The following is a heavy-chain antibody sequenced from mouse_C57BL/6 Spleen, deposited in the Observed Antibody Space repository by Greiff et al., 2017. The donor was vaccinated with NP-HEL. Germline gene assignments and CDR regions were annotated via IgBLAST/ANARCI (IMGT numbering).Heavy chain of an antibody. J-gene: IGHJ4*01. CDR2: IDPSDSYT. V-gene: IGHV1-59*01. Sequence: QVQLQQPGAELVRPGTSVKLSCKASGYTFTSYWMHWVKQRPGQGLEWIGVIDPSDSYTNYNQKFKGKATLTVDTSSSTAYMQLSSLTSEDSAVYYCARSREAMDYWGQGTSVTVSS. CDR1: GYTFTSYW. CDR3: ARSREAMDY.